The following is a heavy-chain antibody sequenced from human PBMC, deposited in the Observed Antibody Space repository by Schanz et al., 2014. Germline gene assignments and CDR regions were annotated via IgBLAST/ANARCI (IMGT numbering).Heavy chain of an antibody. CDR2: INQDGSDK. CDR1: GFTFGTFW. CDR3: AKYGTGKGVSFEY. D-gene: IGHD1-26*01. J-gene: IGHJ4*02. V-gene: IGHV3-7*01. Sequence: EVQLVESGGGLLQPGGSLRLSCAASGFTFGTFWMSWVRQAPGKGLEWVANINQDGSDKSYVDSVKGRFTISRDNAKNSLYLQMNSLTAEDTAVYYCAKYGTGKGVSFEYWGQGTLVTVSS.